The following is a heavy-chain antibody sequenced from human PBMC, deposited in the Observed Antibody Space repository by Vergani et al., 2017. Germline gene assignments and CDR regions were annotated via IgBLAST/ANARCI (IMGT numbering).Heavy chain of an antibody. Sequence: QVQLVESGGGVVQPGRSLRLSCAASGFTFSSYGMHWVRQAPGKGLEWVAVIWYDGSNKYYADSVKGRFTISRDNSKNTLYLQMNSLRAEDTAVYYCARGAFYSGSYTWFDPWGQGTLVTVSS. CDR1: GFTFSSYG. D-gene: IGHD1-26*01. CDR2: IWYDGSNK. CDR3: ARGAFYSGSYTWFDP. J-gene: IGHJ5*02. V-gene: IGHV3-33*01.